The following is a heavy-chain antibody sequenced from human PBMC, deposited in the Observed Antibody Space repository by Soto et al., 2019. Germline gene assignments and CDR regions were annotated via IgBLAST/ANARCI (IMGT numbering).Heavy chain of an antibody. V-gene: IGHV5-10-1*01. Sequence: PGESLKISCKGSGYSFTSYWISWVRQMPGKGLEWMGRIDPSDSYTNYSPSFQGHVTISADKSISTAYLQWSSLKASDTAMYYCARAPVVVAATNAVIFDYWGQGTLVTVSS. CDR2: IDPSDSYT. D-gene: IGHD2-15*01. J-gene: IGHJ4*02. CDR1: GYSFTSYW. CDR3: ARAPVVVAATNAVIFDY.